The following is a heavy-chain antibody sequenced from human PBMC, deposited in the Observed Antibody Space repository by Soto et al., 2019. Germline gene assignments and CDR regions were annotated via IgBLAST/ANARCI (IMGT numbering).Heavy chain of an antibody. J-gene: IGHJ4*02. V-gene: IGHV3-23*01. Sequence: PGGSLRLSCAVSGFTFSNYAMSWVRQAPGKGLEWVSPISGSGESTYYADSVKGRFTISRDNSRNTLYLQMNSLRAEDTAVYYCAKSPYSSGWYYFDYWGQGTLVTVSS. CDR2: ISGSGEST. D-gene: IGHD6-19*01. CDR1: GFTFSNYA. CDR3: AKSPYSSGWYYFDY.